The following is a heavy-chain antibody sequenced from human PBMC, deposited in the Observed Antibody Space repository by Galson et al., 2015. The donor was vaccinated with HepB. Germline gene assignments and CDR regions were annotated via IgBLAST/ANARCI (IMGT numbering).Heavy chain of an antibody. Sequence: SVKVSCKASGYAFITYNVIWVRQASGQGLEWMGWMNPSTGTTGSAQKFQGRVIMTRDTPTGTAYMELSSLTSDDTATYYCARGIAVAAILDYWGQGTLVTVSP. CDR1: GYAFITYN. D-gene: IGHD6-19*01. CDR2: MNPSTGTT. J-gene: IGHJ4*02. CDR3: ARGIAVAAILDY. V-gene: IGHV1-8*01.